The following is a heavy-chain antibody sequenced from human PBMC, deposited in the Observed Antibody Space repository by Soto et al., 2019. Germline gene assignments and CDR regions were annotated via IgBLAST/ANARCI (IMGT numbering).Heavy chain of an antibody. CDR3: AKDPVYDILTGWGYFDY. V-gene: IGHV3-23*01. Sequence: GGSLRLSCAASGFTFSSYATSWVRQAPGKGLEWVSAISGSGGSTYYADSVKGRFTISRDNSKNTLYLQMNSLRAEDTAVYYCAKDPVYDILTGWGYFDYWGQGTLVTVSS. CDR2: ISGSGGST. CDR1: GFTFSSYA. D-gene: IGHD3-9*01. J-gene: IGHJ4*02.